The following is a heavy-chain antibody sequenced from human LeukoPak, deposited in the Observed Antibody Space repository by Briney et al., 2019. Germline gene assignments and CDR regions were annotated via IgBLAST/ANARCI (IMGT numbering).Heavy chain of an antibody. CDR3: ARDGWYYGSGTYYYYMDV. CDR1: GYTFTSYD. Sequence: ASVKVSCKASGYTFTSYDINWVRQATGQGLEWMGWINPNSGGTNYAQKFQGRVTMTRDTSFTTAYMELSRLTSDDTAVYYCARDGWYYGSGTYYYYMDVWGKGTTVTVS. CDR2: INPNSGGT. J-gene: IGHJ6*03. D-gene: IGHD3-10*01. V-gene: IGHV1-2*02.